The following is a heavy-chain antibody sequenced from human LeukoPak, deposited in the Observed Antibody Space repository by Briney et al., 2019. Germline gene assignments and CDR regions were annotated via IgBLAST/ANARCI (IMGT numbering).Heavy chain of an antibody. Sequence: PSETLSLTCTVSGVSISSIGYYWGWIRQPPGKGRGWGGSVYFRVSAYYNTSPKRRVTISVDTSTNQFSLKRSAVSAADTGVYFWARVPSGRFDPLREATLVTDSS. CDR2: VYFRVSA. D-gene: IGHD3-3*01. CDR3: ARVPSGRFDP. V-gene: IGHV4-39*01. J-gene: IGHJ5*02. CDR1: GVSISSIGYY.